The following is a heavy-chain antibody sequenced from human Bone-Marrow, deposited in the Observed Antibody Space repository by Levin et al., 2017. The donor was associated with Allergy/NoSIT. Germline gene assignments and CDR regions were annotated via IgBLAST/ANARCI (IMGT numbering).Heavy chain of an antibody. Sequence: SCSASGFMFKTSPMNWVRQAPGKGLEWISAIRASSTATFYADSVKGRFTIFRDNSNNTLFLYMDSLTAEDTAVYYCASGRGSLDFWGQGTLVTVSS. CDR1: GFMFKTSP. CDR3: ASGRGSLDF. D-gene: IGHD3-10*01. CDR2: IRASSTAT. J-gene: IGHJ4*02. V-gene: IGHV3-23*01.